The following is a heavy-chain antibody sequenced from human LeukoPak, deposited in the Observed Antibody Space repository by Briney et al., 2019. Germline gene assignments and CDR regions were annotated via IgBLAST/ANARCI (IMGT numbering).Heavy chain of an antibody. CDR1: GGSFSGYY. V-gene: IGHV4-34*01. CDR2: INHSGST. D-gene: IGHD6-6*01. Sequence: PSETLSLTCAVYGGSFSGYYWSWIRQRPGEGLEWIGEINHSGSTNYNPSLKSRVTISVDTSKNQFSLKLSSVTAADTAVYYCARGPVRSSSGRWFDPWGQGTLVTVSS. CDR3: ARGPVRSSSGRWFDP. J-gene: IGHJ5*02.